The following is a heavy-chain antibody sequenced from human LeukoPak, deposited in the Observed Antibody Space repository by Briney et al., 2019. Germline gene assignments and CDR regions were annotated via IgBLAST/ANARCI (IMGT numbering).Heavy chain of an antibody. J-gene: IGHJ5*02. CDR3: ASFRWFGELLSGWFDP. D-gene: IGHD3-10*01. Sequence: SQTLSLTCTVSGGSMSSGGHHWTWVRQHPGKGLEWIGYIYYSGSTYYNPSLKSRVTISVDTSKNQFSLKLSSVTAADTAVYYCASFRWFGELLSGWFDPWGQGTLVTVSS. CDR2: IYYSGST. V-gene: IGHV4-31*03. CDR1: GGSMSSGGHH.